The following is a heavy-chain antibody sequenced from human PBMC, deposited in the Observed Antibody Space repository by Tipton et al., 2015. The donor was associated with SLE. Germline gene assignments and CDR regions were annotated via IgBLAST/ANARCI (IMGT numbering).Heavy chain of an antibody. D-gene: IGHD6-6*01. CDR3: GRRGRAARGFDY. CDR1: GGSISRSSNY. J-gene: IGHJ4*02. Sequence: GLVKPSETLSLICSVSGGSISRSSNYWAWIRQSPGKGLEWIGNIYYSGSTFYNPSLKNRVTISVDTSKNQFSLKLPSVTAADTAVYYCGRRGRAARGFDYWGQGTLVTVSS. CDR2: IYYSGST. V-gene: IGHV4-39*07.